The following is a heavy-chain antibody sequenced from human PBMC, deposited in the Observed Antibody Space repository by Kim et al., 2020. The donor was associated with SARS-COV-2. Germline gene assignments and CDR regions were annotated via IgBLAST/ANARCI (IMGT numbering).Heavy chain of an antibody. Sequence: SETLSLTCAVYGGSFSDYNWSWIRQPPGKGLEWIGEINHSGSTSHSPSLKSRVTISVDTSKSQFSLRLKSMTAADTAVYYCARGRAGVVPAPVLGLGPYYDYYAMDVWGQETAVAVSS. CDR2: INHSGST. CDR1: GGSFSDYN. J-gene: IGHJ6*02. V-gene: IGHV4-34*01. CDR3: ARGRAGVVPAPVLGLGPYYDYYAMDV. D-gene: IGHD3-3*01.